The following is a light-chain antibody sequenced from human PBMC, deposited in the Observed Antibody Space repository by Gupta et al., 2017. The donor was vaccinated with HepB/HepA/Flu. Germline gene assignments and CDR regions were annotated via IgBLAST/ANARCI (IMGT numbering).Light chain of an antibody. V-gene: IGLV3-21*04. CDR3: QVWDSDSDHVV. J-gene: IGLJ2*01. CDR2: YDR. Sequence: SYVLTQPPSVSVAPGETARITCGGNNIGTKTVHWYQQKPGQSPVLVISYDRDRPSGIPEQFSGSNSGNTATLTITRVAAGDEADYYCQVWDSDSDHVVFGGGTKLTVL. CDR1: NIGTKT.